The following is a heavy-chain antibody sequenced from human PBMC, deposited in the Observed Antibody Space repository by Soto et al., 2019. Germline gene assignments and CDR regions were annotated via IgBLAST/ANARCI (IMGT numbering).Heavy chain of an antibody. V-gene: IGHV4-34*01. CDR1: GGSFSGYD. CDR3: ARAYGGYADY. J-gene: IGHJ4*02. Sequence: PSETLSLTCAVYGGSFSGYDGSWIRQPPGKGLEWIGEINHSGGTKYNPSLKSRVTISVDTSKNQFSLKLSSVTAADTAVYYCARAYGGYADYWGQGALVTVSS. D-gene: IGHD5-12*01. CDR2: INHSGGT.